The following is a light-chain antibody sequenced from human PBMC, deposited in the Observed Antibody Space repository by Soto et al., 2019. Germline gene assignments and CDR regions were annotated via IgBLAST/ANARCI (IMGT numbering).Light chain of an antibody. CDR2: GIF. V-gene: IGKV3-20*01. CDR1: QTISSDY. CDR3: EQYSNSPRT. Sequence: ENVLTQSPCTLSFSPVERSTISCRATQTISSDYLAWYQQKPGQAPRLLIYGIFNRATGIPDRFSASGSGTDFTLTISRLEPEDFAVYYCEQYSNSPRTFGQGTKVDIK. J-gene: IGKJ1*01.